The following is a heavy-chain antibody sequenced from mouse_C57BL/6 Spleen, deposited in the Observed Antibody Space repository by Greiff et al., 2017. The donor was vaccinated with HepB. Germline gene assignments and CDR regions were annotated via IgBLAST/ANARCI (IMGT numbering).Heavy chain of an antibody. CDR2: IHPNSGST. J-gene: IGHJ4*01. D-gene: IGHD1-1*01. CDR1: GYTFTSYW. CDR3: ARDEDYNYYGSSYEGYYAMDY. Sequence: QVQLQQPGAELVKPGASVKLSCKASGYTFTSYWMHWVKQRPGQGLEWIGMIHPNSGSTNYNEKFKSKATLTVDKSSSTAYMQLSSLTSEDSAVLYCARDEDYNYYGSSYEGYYAMDYWGQGTSGTVSS. V-gene: IGHV1-64*01.